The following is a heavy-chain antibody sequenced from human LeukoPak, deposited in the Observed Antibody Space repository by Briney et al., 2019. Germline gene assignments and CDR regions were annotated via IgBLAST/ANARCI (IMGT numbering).Heavy chain of an antibody. D-gene: IGHD5-12*01. Sequence: GRSLRLSCAASGFTFSNDGMHWVRQAPGKGLEWVAVIWYDGSNGYYADSVKGRFTISRDNSKNTLYLQMNSLRADDTAVYYCTRDDVLSGYVPYYYAMDVWGQGTTVTVSS. CDR1: GFTFSNDG. CDR3: TRDDVLSGYVPYYYAMDV. CDR2: IWYDGSNG. J-gene: IGHJ6*02. V-gene: IGHV3-33*01.